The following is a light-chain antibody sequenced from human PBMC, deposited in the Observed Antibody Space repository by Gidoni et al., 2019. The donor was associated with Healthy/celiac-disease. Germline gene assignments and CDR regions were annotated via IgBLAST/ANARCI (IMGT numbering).Light chain of an antibody. J-gene: IGKJ1*01. CDR1: QSINNY. CDR3: QQSYGTPWT. V-gene: IGKV1-39*01. CDR2: AAS. Sequence: IQTTHSPSSVSASVGDRVTITCRASQSINNYLTWFQQKPERGPKLLIYAASSLQFGVPSRFSGSGSGTDFTLTISSLQPEDFATYYCQQSYGTPWTFXQXTKVEIK.